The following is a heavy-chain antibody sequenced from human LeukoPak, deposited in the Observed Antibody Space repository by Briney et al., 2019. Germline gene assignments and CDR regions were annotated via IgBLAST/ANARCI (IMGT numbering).Heavy chain of an antibody. Sequence: GGSLRLSCAASGFTFSSYWMSWVRQAPGKGLEWVANIKQDGSEKYYVDSVKGRFTTSRDNAKNSLYLQMNSLRAEDTAVYYCARKGYCGGDCYSDFDYWGQGTLVTVSS. CDR1: GFTFSSYW. D-gene: IGHD2-21*02. J-gene: IGHJ4*02. CDR2: IKQDGSEK. V-gene: IGHV3-7*03. CDR3: ARKGYCGGDCYSDFDY.